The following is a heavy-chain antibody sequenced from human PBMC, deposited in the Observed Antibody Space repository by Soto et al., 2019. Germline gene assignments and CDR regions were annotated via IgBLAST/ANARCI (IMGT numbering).Heavy chain of an antibody. CDR1: GYTFTSYG. V-gene: IGHV1-18*03. Sequence: ASVKVSCKASGYTFTSYGISWARQAPGQGLEWMGWISAYNGNTNYAQKLQGRVTMTTDTSTSTAYMELRSLRSDDMAVYYCARGPIVGATSYYGMDVWGQGTTVTVSS. CDR2: ISAYNGNT. CDR3: ARGPIVGATSYYGMDV. J-gene: IGHJ6*02. D-gene: IGHD1-26*01.